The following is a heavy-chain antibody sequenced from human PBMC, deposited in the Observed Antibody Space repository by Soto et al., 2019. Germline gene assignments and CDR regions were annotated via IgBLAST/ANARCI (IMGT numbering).Heavy chain of an antibody. D-gene: IGHD4-17*01. Sequence: EVQLVESGGGLVQPGGSLRLSCAASGFTFSSYWKHWVRQAPGKGLVWVSRINSDGSSTSYADSVKGRFTISRDNAKNTLYLQMNSLRAEDTAVYYCARVFGSAYGDRNIITPDYYYYYYMDVWGKGTTVTVSS. V-gene: IGHV3-74*01. CDR2: INSDGSST. J-gene: IGHJ6*03. CDR1: GFTFSSYW. CDR3: ARVFGSAYGDRNIITPDYYYYYYMDV.